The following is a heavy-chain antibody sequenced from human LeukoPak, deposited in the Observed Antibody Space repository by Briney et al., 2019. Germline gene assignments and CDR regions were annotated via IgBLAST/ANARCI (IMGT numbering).Heavy chain of an antibody. CDR3: ARSNYDILTGYLKYFDY. CDR1: GYSFTSYW. CDR2: IYPGDSDT. J-gene: IGHJ4*02. V-gene: IGHV5-51*01. Sequence: GESLKISCKASGYSFTSYWIVWVRQTPGKGLEWMGIIYPGDSDTRYNPSFQGQVTISADKSISTAYLQWSSLKASDTAMYYCARSNYDILTGYLKYFDYWGQGTLVTVSS. D-gene: IGHD3-9*01.